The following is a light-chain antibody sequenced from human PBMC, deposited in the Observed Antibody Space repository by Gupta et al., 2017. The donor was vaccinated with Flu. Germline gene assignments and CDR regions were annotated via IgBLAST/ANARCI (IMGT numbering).Light chain of an antibody. CDR3: AAWDDSLNGPNWV. J-gene: IGLJ3*02. CDR1: ISNIGGNP. Sequence: QSVLTQPPSASGTPGQSVTISCSGSISNIGGNPVYWYQQLPGTAPKLLVYYNKQRHAGVPDRFSGSKSGTSASQAISGLQWEDEADYYCAAWDDSLNGPNWVFGGGTKLTVL. V-gene: IGLV1-44*01. CDR2: YNK.